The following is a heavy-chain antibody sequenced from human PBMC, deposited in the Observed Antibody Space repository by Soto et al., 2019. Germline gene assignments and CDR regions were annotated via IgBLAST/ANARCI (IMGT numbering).Heavy chain of an antibody. V-gene: IGHV5-10-1*01. CDR3: ARQSGHYYYYGMDV. CDR2: IDPSDSDT. D-gene: IGHD5-12*01. CDR1: GYSFTRYW. Sequence: PGESLQISCNGSGYSFTRYWIGWVRPMPGKGLEWMGSIDPSDSDTNYSPSFQGHVTISADKSISTAYLQWSSLKASDTAMYYCARQSGHYYYYGMDVWGQGTTVTVSS. J-gene: IGHJ6*02.